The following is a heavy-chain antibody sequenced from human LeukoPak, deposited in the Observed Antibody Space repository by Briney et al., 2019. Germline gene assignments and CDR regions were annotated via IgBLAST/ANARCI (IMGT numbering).Heavy chain of an antibody. V-gene: IGHV3-30*02. CDR2: IRYDGSNK. D-gene: IGHD3-3*01. CDR3: AKTYYDFWSGYFDP. J-gene: IGHJ5*02. Sequence: GGSLRLSCAASGFTFSSYGMHWVRQAPGKGLEWVAFIRYDGSNKYYADSVKGRFTISRDNSKNTLYLQMNSLRAEDTAVYYCAKTYYDFWSGYFDPWGRGTLVTVSS. CDR1: GFTFSSYG.